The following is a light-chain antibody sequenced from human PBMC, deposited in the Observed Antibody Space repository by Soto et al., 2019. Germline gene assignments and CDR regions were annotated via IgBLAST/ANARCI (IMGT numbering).Light chain of an antibody. J-gene: IGLJ2*01. CDR3: SSSAGSNLEVV. V-gene: IGLV2-8*01. Sequence: QSALTQPPSASGSPGQSVTISCTGTSSDVGGYNYVSWYQQHPGKAPKLMIYEVSKRPSGVPDRFSGSKSGNTASLTVSGLQADDEADYYCSSSAGSNLEVVFGGGTKLTVL. CDR2: EVS. CDR1: SSDVGGYNY.